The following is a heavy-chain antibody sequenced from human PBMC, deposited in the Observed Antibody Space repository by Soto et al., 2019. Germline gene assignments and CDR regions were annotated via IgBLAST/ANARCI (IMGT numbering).Heavy chain of an antibody. CDR1: GYTFSSYS. CDR3: ARVKSMATISHAFDI. CDR2: ISSSGTI. V-gene: IGHV3-48*02. Sequence: EVQLVESGGGLVQPGGSLRLSCVASGYTFSSYSMNWVRQAPGKGLEWVAFISSSGTIYYADSVKGRITISRDSAMNSLYLQMNSLRDEDTAMYYCARVKSMATISHAFDIWGQGTMVTVSS. D-gene: IGHD5-12*01. J-gene: IGHJ3*02.